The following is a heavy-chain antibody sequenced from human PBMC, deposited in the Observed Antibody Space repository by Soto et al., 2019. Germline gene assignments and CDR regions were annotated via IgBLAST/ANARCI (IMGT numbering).Heavy chain of an antibody. V-gene: IGHV1-8*01. CDR1: GYTFTSYD. D-gene: IGHD2-8*02. J-gene: IGHJ6*03. CDR3: ARGLGLLAYYYYMDV. Sequence: ASVKVSCKASGYTFTSYDINWVRQATGLGLEWMGWMNPNSGNTGYAQKFQGRVTMTRNTSISTAYMELSSLRSEDTAVYYCARGLGLLAYYYYMDVWGKGTTVTVSS. CDR2: MNPNSGNT.